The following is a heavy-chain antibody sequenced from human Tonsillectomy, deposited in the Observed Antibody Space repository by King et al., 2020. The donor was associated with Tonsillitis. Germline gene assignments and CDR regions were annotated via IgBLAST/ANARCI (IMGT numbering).Heavy chain of an antibody. J-gene: IGHJ3*02. CDR3: ARGFHXSTPTFDAXXI. CDR1: GYTFTSHG. V-gene: IGHV1-18*04. Sequence: QLVQSXAEVKKPGASVTVSCKASGYTFTSHGISWLRQAPGKGLEWXGWIXAYNGDTNYAQXXQXRVXMTXDKSKSXAXMELRSLXSDDTAVYSCARGFHXSTPTFDAXXICGXXXMVT. CDR2: IXAYNGDT.